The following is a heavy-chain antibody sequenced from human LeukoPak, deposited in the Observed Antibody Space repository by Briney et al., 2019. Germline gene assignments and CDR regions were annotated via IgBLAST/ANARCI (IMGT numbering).Heavy chain of an antibody. CDR3: ARHSRSGYSDYESAFDS. CDR2: IFYSGST. V-gene: IGHV4-39*01. Sequence: PSETLSLTCTVSGGSISSSSFYWDWIRQPPGKGLEWIGTIFYSGSTYYNPSLKSRITISVDTSKNQFSLKLSSVTAADTAVYYCARHSRSGYSDYESAFDSWGQGTMVIVSS. CDR1: GGSISSSSFY. D-gene: IGHD5-12*01. J-gene: IGHJ3*02.